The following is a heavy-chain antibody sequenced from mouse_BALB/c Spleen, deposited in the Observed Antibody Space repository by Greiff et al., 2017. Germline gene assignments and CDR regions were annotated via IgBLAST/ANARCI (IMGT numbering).Heavy chain of an antibody. Sequence: QVQLKQPGAELVKPGASVKLSCKASGYTFTSYWMHWVKQRPGQGLEWIGEINPSNGRTNYNEKFKSKATLTVDKSSSTAYMQLSSLTSEDSAVYYCARGDYGSAMDYWGQGTSVTVSS. CDR3: ARGDYGSAMDY. V-gene: IGHV1S81*02. J-gene: IGHJ4*01. CDR1: GYTFTSYW. CDR2: INPSNGRT. D-gene: IGHD1-1*01.